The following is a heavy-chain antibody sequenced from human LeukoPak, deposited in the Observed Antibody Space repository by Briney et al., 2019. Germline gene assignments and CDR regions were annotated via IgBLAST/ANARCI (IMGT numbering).Heavy chain of an antibody. Sequence: SETLSLTCTVSGGSISSYYWSWIRQPPGKGLEWIGYIYYSGSTNYNPSLKSRVTISVDTSKNQFSLKLTSVTAADTAVYYCARSWGNYFDSSGYFDYWGQGTLVTVSS. D-gene: IGHD3-22*01. CDR3: ARSWGNYFDSSGYFDY. CDR2: IYYSGST. J-gene: IGHJ4*02. V-gene: IGHV4-59*01. CDR1: GGSISSYY.